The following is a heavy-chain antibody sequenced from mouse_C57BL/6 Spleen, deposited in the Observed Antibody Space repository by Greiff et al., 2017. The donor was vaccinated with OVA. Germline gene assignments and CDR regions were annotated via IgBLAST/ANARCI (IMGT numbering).Heavy chain of an antibody. J-gene: IGHJ2*01. CDR1: GYTFTSYG. CDR2: IYPGSGNT. Sequence: VQLVESGAELVKPGASVKLSCKASGYTFTSYGISWVKQRTGQGLEWIGEIYPGSGNTYYNEKFKGKATFTADKSSSTAYMELRSLTSEDSADYCCAAITTVVAYDYWGQGTTLTVSS. V-gene: IGHV1-81*01. CDR3: AAITTVVAYDY. D-gene: IGHD1-1*01.